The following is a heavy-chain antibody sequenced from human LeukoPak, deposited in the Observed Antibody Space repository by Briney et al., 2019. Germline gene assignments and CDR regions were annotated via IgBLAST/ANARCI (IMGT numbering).Heavy chain of an antibody. J-gene: IGHJ4*02. Sequence: GGSLRLSCAASGFTVSGNYMSWVRQAPGKGLEWVSVIYSGGSTYYADSVKGRFTISRDNSKNTLYLQMSSLRTEDTAVYYCTGGLSPWFGEFYDYWGQGTLVTVSS. CDR3: TGGLSPWFGEFYDY. V-gene: IGHV3-53*01. CDR2: IYSGGST. CDR1: GFTVSGNY. D-gene: IGHD3-10*01.